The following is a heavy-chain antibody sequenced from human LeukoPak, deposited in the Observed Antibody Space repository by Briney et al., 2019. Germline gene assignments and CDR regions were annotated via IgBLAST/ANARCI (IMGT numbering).Heavy chain of an antibody. CDR3: ARLPGYCSSNSCYKMTIPFDY. Sequence: PGRSLRLSCSASGFTFSSYSMHGVRQAPGKGLEWVAVISYDGNNKYDADSVKGRFTISRDNSKNTLYLQMNSLRAEDTAVYYCARLPGYCSSNSCYKMTIPFDYWGQGTLVTVSS. J-gene: IGHJ4*02. CDR1: GFTFSSYS. CDR2: ISYDGNNK. V-gene: IGHV3-30-3*01. D-gene: IGHD2-2*02.